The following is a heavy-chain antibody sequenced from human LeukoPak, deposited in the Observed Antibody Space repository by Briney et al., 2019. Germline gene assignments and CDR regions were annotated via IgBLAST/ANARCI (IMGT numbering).Heavy chain of an antibody. CDR1: GGSFGTYY. J-gene: IGHJ4*02. V-gene: IGHV4-59*01. CDR2: IYYSGST. CDR3: ARETYSSGWYPVGFDY. D-gene: IGHD6-19*01. Sequence: SETLSLTCSVSGGSFGTYYWSWIRQPPGKGLEWIGDIYYSGSTNYNPSLKSRVTISVDTSKNQFSLKLSSVTAADTAVYYCARETYSSGWYPVGFDYWGQGTLVTVSS.